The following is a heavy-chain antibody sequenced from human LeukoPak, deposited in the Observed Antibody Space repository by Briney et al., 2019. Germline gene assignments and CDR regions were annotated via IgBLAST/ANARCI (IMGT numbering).Heavy chain of an antibody. V-gene: IGHV3-21*01. CDR2: ISSSSSYI. J-gene: IGHJ6*03. Sequence: GGSLRLSCTGSGLTFGDYGMSWFRQAPGKGLEWVSSISSSSSYIYYADSVKGRFTISRDNAKNSLYLQMNSLRAEDTAVYYCARDGLGGDYGFGYYMDVWGKGTTVTISS. CDR3: ARDGLGGDYGFGYYMDV. CDR1: GLTFGDYG. D-gene: IGHD4-17*01.